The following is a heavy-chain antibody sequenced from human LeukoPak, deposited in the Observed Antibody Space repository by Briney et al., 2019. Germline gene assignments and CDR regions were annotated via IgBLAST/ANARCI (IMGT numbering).Heavy chain of an antibody. Sequence: PSETLSLTCAVYGGSFSGYYWSWIRQPPGKGLEWVGEINHSGGTNYNPSLKSRVTISVDTSKNQFSLKLSSVTAADTAVYYCARFRRDGYNNPWGQGTLVTVSS. J-gene: IGHJ5*02. V-gene: IGHV4-34*01. CDR1: GGSFSGYY. CDR2: INHSGGT. CDR3: ARFRRDGYNNP. D-gene: IGHD5-24*01.